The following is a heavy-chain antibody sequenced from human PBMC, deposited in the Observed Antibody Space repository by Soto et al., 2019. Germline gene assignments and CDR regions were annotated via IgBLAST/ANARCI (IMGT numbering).Heavy chain of an antibody. Sequence: EVQLLVSGGGSVQPGGSLRLSCEVSGFTLTNYAMSWVRQAPGKGLEWVSQISASGDRTYYADSVKGRFTTSKDSSKNTLFLQMNSLRGEDSAVYYCEGSWTWGQGTMVTVSS. V-gene: IGHV3-23*01. D-gene: IGHD5-12*01. CDR1: GFTLTNYA. J-gene: IGHJ3*01. CDR2: ISASGDRT. CDR3: EGSWT.